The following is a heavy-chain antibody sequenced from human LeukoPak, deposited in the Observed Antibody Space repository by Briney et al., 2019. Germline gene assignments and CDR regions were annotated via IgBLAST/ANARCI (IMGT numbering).Heavy chain of an antibody. CDR1: GFTVSTNY. CDR2: IYISGST. Sequence: GGSLRLSCAASGFTVSTNYMSWVRQAPGKGLEWVSVIYISGSTYYADSVQGKFTISRDNSKNTLYLQMNSLRAEDTAVYYCARGDGYNYFVCWGQGTLVTVSS. J-gene: IGHJ4*02. D-gene: IGHD5-24*01. CDR3: ARGDGYNYFVC. V-gene: IGHV3-66*01.